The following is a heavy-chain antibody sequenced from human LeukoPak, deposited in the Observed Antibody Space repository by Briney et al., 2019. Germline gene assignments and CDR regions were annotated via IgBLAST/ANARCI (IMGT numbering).Heavy chain of an antibody. J-gene: IGHJ3*01. D-gene: IGHD2-2*01. CDR1: GYIFTDYG. CDR3: ASKGDGFCSSSRCQGAFDY. V-gene: IGHV1-2*02. CDR2: INPNTGDT. Sequence: GASVRVSCKASGYIFTDYGITWVRQAPGQGLEWMGWINPNTGDTKFAQNFQDRVTMTWDTSVSTAYMELSSLTSDDTAVYYCASKGDGFCSSSRCQGAFDYWGQGSMVTVSS.